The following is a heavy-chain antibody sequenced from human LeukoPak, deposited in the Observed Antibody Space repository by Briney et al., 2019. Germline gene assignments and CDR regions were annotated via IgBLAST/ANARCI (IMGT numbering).Heavy chain of an antibody. Sequence: VASVKVSCKASGYTFTSYGISWVRQAPGQGLEWMGWISAYNGNTNYAQKLQGRVTMTTDTSTSTAYMELRSLRSDDTAVYYCAREAYSSSWHAYYYYYMDAWGKGTTVTVSS. V-gene: IGHV1-18*01. J-gene: IGHJ6*03. CDR1: GYTFTSYG. D-gene: IGHD6-13*01. CDR2: ISAYNGNT. CDR3: AREAYSSSWHAYYYYYMDA.